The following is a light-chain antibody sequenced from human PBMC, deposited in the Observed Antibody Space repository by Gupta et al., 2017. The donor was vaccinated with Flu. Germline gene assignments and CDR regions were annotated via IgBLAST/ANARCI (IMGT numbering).Light chain of an antibody. CDR2: GNN. J-gene: IGLJ1*01. CDR1: SSNIGTVYD. CDR3: QSYDSSLIGYV. Sequence: QSVLTQPPSVSGAPGQRVTISCTGSSSNIGTVYDVHWYQHLPGTAPTLLIYGNNNRPSGVPDRFSGSKSGTSASLAITGLQAEDDADYYCQSYDSSLIGYVFGNGTKVTVL. V-gene: IGLV1-40*01.